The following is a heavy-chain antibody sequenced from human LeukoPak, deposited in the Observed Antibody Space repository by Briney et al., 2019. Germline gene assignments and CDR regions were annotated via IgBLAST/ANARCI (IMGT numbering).Heavy chain of an antibody. V-gene: IGHV3-64*04. CDR2: ISSNGGST. CDR1: GFTFSSYA. CDR3: AKGSSGGWPYYFDH. J-gene: IGHJ4*01. Sequence: GGSLRLSCSASGFTFSSYAMHWVRQAPGKGLEYVSAISSNGGSTYYADSVKGRFTISRDNSKNTLYLQMNSLTAEDTALYYCAKGSSGGWPYYFDHWGQGTLVTVSS. D-gene: IGHD2-15*01.